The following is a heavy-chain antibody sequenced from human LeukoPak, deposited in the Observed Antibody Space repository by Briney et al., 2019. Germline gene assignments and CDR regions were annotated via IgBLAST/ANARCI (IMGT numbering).Heavy chain of an antibody. CDR3: ARIQLERLYLSANYYYGMDV. Sequence: SETLSLTCAVYDGSFSDYYWSWIRQPPGKGLEWIGEINHSGSTNYNPSLKRRVTISVDTSTNQFSLKLSSVTAADTAVYFCARIQLERLYLSANYYYGMDVWGQGTMVTVSS. CDR2: INHSGST. J-gene: IGHJ6*02. CDR1: DGSFSDYY. D-gene: IGHD1-1*01. V-gene: IGHV4-34*01.